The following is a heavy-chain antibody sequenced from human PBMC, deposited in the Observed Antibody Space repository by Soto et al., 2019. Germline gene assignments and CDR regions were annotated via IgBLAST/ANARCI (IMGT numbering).Heavy chain of an antibody. J-gene: IGHJ5*02. V-gene: IGHV4-31*03. Sequence: SETLSLTCTVSGDSISSGGYYWSWIRQHPGKGLEWIGYIYYSGTAQYNPSLKSRVTMSVDTSKSQFSLKLTSVTAADTAIYYFARAFSSDFDWFPNNWFDPWGQGTLVTVSS. CDR1: GDSISSGGYY. CDR2: IYYSGTA. CDR3: ARAFSSDFDWFPNNWFDP. D-gene: IGHD3-9*01.